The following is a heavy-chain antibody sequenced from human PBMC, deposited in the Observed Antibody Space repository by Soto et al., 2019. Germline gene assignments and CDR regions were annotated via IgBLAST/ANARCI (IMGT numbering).Heavy chain of an antibody. D-gene: IGHD2-15*01. J-gene: IGHJ5*02. CDR3: ARDLEGCSGGSCSKAYNATLGFWFDP. CDR2: ISAYNGNT. Sequence: ASVKVSCKASGYTFTSYGISWVRQAPGQGLEWMGWISAYNGNTNYAQKLQGRVTMTTDTSTSTAYMELRSLRSDDTAVYYCARDLEGCSGGSCSKAYNATLGFWFDPWGQGTLVTVSS. V-gene: IGHV1-18*01. CDR1: GYTFTSYG.